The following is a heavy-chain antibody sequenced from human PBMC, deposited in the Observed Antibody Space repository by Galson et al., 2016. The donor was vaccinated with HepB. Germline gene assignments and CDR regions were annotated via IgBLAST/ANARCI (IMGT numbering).Heavy chain of an antibody. CDR3: VTRNPXSALAL. J-gene: IGHJ4*02. CDR1: XYSISSDXF. D-gene: IGHD1-14*01. CDR2: IARSGNI. V-gene: IGHV4-38-2*02. Sequence: LSLXCTVXXYSISSDXFWGWIRQPPVKGLEWIGTIARSGNIHYNPSLKSRVTMSVDTSKNQFSLKLSSVTASDTAVYYCVTRNPXSALALWGQGTLVTVSS.